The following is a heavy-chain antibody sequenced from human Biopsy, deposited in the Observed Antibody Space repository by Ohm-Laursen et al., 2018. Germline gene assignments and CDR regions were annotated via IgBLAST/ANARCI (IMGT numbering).Heavy chain of an antibody. CDR1: GFSLNTRGMS. D-gene: IGHD2-2*02. CDR3: ARIPILVVPAAIVYRHRRHLQGLDV. V-gene: IGHV2-70*16. Sequence: TQTLTLTCTLSGFSLNTRGMSVPWIRQPPGKALEWLARIDWDDAKVYSESLKTRLTISKGTSENHVVLTLSDVAPVDTATYYCARIPILVVPAAIVYRHRRHLQGLDVWGQGTTVIVSS. CDR2: IDWDDAK. J-gene: IGHJ6*02.